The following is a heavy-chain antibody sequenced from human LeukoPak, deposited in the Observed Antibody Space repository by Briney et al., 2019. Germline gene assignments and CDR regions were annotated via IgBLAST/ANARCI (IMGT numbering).Heavy chain of an antibody. V-gene: IGHV1-8*02. D-gene: IGHD3-10*01. CDR3: ARGDRSMVRAQGHYYMDV. J-gene: IGHJ6*03. CDR1: GYTFTSYD. Sequence: ASVKVSCKASGYTFTSYDINWVRQATGQGLEWMGWMNPNSGNTGYAQKFQGRVTMTRNTSISTAYMELSSLRSEDTAVYYCARGDRSMVRAQGHYYMDVWGKGTTVTISS. CDR2: MNPNSGNT.